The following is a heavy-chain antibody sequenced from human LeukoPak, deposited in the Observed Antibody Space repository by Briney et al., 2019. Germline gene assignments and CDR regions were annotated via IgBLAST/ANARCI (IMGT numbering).Heavy chain of an antibody. CDR1: GFTFSSYG. J-gene: IGHJ4*02. CDR3: ARELGDSSGYYPFGY. D-gene: IGHD3-22*01. V-gene: IGHV3-33*01. Sequence: GGSLRLSCAASGFTFSSYGMHWVRQAPGKGLEWVAVIWYDGSNKYYADSVKGRFTISRDNSKNTLYLQMNSLRAEDTAVYYCARELGDSSGYYPFGYWGQGTLVTVSS. CDR2: IWYDGSNK.